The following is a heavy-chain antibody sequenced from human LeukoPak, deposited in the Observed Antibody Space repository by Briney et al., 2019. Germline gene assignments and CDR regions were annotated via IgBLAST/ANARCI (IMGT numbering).Heavy chain of an antibody. V-gene: IGHV4-38-2*02. CDR1: GGSISSYY. Sequence: SETLSLTCTVSGGSISSYYWSWIRQPPGKGLEWIGSIYHSGSTYYNPSLKSRVTISVDTSKSQFSLKLSSVTAADTAVYYCARAIEVGAMTPFDYWGQGTLVTVSS. J-gene: IGHJ4*02. CDR2: IYHSGST. CDR3: ARAIEVGAMTPFDY. D-gene: IGHD1-26*01.